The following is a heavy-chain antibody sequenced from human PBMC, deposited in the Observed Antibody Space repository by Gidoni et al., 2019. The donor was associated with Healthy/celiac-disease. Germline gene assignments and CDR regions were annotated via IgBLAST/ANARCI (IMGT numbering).Heavy chain of an antibody. V-gene: IGHV3-15*01. J-gene: IGHJ3*02. CDR2: IKSKTDGGTT. D-gene: IGHD2-21*02. CDR3: TTEGTLLCGGDCYSGPRGAFDI. CDR1: GFTFSNAW. Sequence: EVQLVESGGGLVKPGGSLRLSCAASGFTFSNAWMSWVRQAPGKGLEWVGRIKSKTDGGTTDYAAPVKGRFTISRDDSKNTLYLQMNSLKTEDTAVYYCTTEGTLLCGGDCYSGPRGAFDIWGQGTMVTVSS.